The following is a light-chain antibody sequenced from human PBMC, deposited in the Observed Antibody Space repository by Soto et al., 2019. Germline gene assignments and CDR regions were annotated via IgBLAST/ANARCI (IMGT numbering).Light chain of an antibody. V-gene: IGKV3-15*01. CDR2: GAS. CDR3: QHYNNWPPAWT. J-gene: IGKJ1*01. Sequence: EIVMTQSPATLSVSPGERPPLSSRPGQSVRNNLAWYQQKPGQAPRLLIYGASTRATGIPARFSGSGSGTEFTLTISSLQSEDFALYYCQHYNNWPPAWTFGQGTKVDIK. CDR1: QSVRNN.